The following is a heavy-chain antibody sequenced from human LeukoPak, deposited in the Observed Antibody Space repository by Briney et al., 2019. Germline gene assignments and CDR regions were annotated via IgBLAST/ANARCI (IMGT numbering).Heavy chain of an antibody. CDR3: ARAISGYSWPGYYYYYMDV. CDR2: ISDVGVTK. D-gene: IGHD3-22*01. V-gene: IGHV3-23*01. J-gene: IGHJ6*03. Sequence: GGSLRLSCAASGFTFSSYAMSWVRQAPGRGLKWLSVISDVGVTKYSADSVKGRFPISRDNSKNTLYLQMNSLRAEDTAVYYCARAISGYSWPGYYYYYMDVWGKGTTVTVSS. CDR1: GFTFSSYA.